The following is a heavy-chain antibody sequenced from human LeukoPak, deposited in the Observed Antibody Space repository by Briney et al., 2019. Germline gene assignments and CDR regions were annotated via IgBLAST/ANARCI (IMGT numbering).Heavy chain of an antibody. CDR2: ISYDGSNK. CDR1: GFTFSSYG. J-gene: IGHJ4*02. CDR3: AKPRYCSGGSYYYYYFDY. D-gene: IGHD2-15*01. V-gene: IGHV3-30*18. Sequence: GRSLRLSCAASGFTFSSYGMHWVRQAPGKGLEWVAVISYDGSNKYYADSVKGRFTISRGNSKNTLYLQMNSLRAEDTAVYYCAKPRYCSGGSYYYYYFDYWGQGTLVTVSS.